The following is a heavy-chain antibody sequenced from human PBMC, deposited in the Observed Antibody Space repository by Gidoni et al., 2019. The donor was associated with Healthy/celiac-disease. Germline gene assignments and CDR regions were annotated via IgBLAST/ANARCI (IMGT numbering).Heavy chain of an antibody. J-gene: IGHJ4*02. V-gene: IGHV3-30-3*01. CDR3: ARDPGYCTNGVCYPTYYFDY. CDR1: GFTFSSYA. D-gene: IGHD2-8*01. CDR2: IAYDGSNK. Sequence: QVQLVESGGGVVQPGRSLRLSCAASGFTFSSYAMHWVRQAPGKGLERVAVIAYDGSNKYYADSVKGRFTISRDNSKNTLYLQMNSLRAEDTAVYYCARDPGYCTNGVCYPTYYFDYWGQGTLVTVSS.